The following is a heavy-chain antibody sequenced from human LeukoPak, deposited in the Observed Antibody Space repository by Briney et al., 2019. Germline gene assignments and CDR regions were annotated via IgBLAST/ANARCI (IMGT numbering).Heavy chain of an antibody. J-gene: IGHJ5*02. CDR3: ASLQGGNSDWLDP. D-gene: IGHD4-23*01. V-gene: IGHV1-2*06. Sequence: ASVKVSCKASGYTFSDYFIHWVRQAPGQGLEWMGRINPYNGGTTYAQSFQGRVTLTRDTSITPVYLELTGLRSDDTAVYYCASLQGGNSDWLDPWGQGTLVAVSS. CDR2: INPYNGGT. CDR1: GYTFSDYF.